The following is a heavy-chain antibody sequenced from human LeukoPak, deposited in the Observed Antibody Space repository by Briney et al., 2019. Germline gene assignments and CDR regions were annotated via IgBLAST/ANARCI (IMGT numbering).Heavy chain of an antibody. CDR3: ARSASGTYFPSFDI. CDR2: INHSGST. D-gene: IGHD1-26*01. Sequence: KTSETLSLTCAVYGGSFSGYYWSWIRQPPGKGLEWIGEINHSGSTNYNPSLKSRVTISVDTSKNQFSLKLSSVTAADTAVYYCARSASGTYFPSFDIWGQGTMVTVSS. V-gene: IGHV4-34*01. CDR1: GGSFSGYY. J-gene: IGHJ3*02.